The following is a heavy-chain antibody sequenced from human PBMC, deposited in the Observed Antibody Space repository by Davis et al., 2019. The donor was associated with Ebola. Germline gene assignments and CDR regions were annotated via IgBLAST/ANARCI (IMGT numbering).Heavy chain of an antibody. CDR2: LYWDDNK. CDR3: AHKAYGSLANWFGP. D-gene: IGHD4-17*01. CDR1: GFSLSTSGVG. Sequence: SAPTLVKPTQTLTLTCTFSGFSLSTSGVGVGWIRQPPGKALEWLALLYWDDNKRYSPSLRSRLTISKDTSKNQVVLTMTNMDPLDTATYYCAHKAYGSLANWFGPWGQGTLVTVSS. V-gene: IGHV2-5*02. J-gene: IGHJ5*02.